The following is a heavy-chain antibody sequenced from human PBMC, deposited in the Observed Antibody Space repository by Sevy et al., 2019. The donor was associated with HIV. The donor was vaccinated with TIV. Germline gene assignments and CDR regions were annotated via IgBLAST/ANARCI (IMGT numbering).Heavy chain of an antibody. V-gene: IGHV3-48*03. CDR2: ISNSGTAM. CDR3: ARDLPPSATTVPHFDC. CDR1: GFTFSSYE. Sequence: GGSLRLSCAASGFTFSSYEMNWVRQAPGKGLEWISYISNSGTAMYYSDSVRGRFTISRDNARRSLYLQMNSLRAEDTGVYYCARDLPPSATTVPHFDCWGQGTLVTVSS. J-gene: IGHJ4*02. D-gene: IGHD4-17*01.